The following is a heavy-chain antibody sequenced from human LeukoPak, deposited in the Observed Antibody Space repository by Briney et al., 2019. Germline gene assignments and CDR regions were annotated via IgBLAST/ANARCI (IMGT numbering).Heavy chain of an antibody. V-gene: IGHV4-4*02. D-gene: IGHD3-10*01. CDR1: GFDFSFYW. CDR2: IYHSGST. Sequence: GSLRLSCAASGFDFSFYWMTWVRQPPGKGLEWIGEIYHSGSTNYNPSLKSRVTISVDKSKNQFSLKLSSVTAADTAVYYCARSSGSGSYFSRLPNFDYWGQGTLVTVSS. CDR3: ARSSGSGSYFSRLPNFDY. J-gene: IGHJ4*02.